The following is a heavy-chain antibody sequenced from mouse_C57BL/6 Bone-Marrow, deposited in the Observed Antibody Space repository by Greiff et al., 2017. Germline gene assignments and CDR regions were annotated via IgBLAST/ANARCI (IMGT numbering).Heavy chain of an antibody. CDR3: ARENDYGSGTD. D-gene: IGHD1-1*01. J-gene: IGHJ3*01. CDR1: GYTFTSYG. V-gene: IGHV1-81*01. CDR2: IYPRSGNT. Sequence: QVQLKESGAELARPGASVKLSCKASGYTFTSYGISWVKQRTGQGLEWIGEIYPRSGNTYYNEKFKGKATLTADKSSSTAYMEHRSLTSEDSAVDFCARENDYGSGTDWGQGTLVTVSA.